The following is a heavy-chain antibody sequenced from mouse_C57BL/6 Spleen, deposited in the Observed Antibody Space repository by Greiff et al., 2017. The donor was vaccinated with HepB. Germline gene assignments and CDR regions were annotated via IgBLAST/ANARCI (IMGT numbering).Heavy chain of an antibody. D-gene: IGHD1-1*01. CDR1: GYAFSSYW. Sequence: QVQLQQSGAELVKPGASVKISCKASGYAFSSYWMNWVKQRPGKGLEWIGQIYPGDGDTNYNGKFKGKATLTADKSSSTAYMQLSSLTSEDSAVYFCARRRYREGYFDYWGQGTTLTVSS. J-gene: IGHJ2*01. V-gene: IGHV1-80*01. CDR2: IYPGDGDT. CDR3: ARRRYREGYFDY.